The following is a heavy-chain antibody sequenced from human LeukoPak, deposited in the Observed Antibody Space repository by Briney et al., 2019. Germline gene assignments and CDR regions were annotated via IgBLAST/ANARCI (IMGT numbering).Heavy chain of an antibody. V-gene: IGHV3-21*01. Sequence: PGGSLSLSCAASRFIFSSCSMTWVRQAPGKGLEWVSSISSSSMYIFYADSVKGRFTISRDNAKNSLYLQMNSLRAEDTAVYYCAREYCSGGSCYRIDSWGQGTLVTVSS. J-gene: IGHJ4*02. CDR2: ISSSSMYI. D-gene: IGHD2-15*01. CDR3: AREYCSGGSCYRIDS. CDR1: RFIFSSCS.